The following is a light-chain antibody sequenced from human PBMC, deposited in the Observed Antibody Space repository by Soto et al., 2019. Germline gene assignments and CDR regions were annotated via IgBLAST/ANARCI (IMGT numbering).Light chain of an antibody. Sequence: EIVMTQSPATLSVSPGERATLSCRASQSVGSDLAWYQQKPVKPPRLVIYDIFTRATAVPTRISGSGSGTEFTLTISSLQSEDFAVYYCQQYNSWPLNFGGGTKVEIK. J-gene: IGKJ4*01. CDR2: DIF. CDR1: QSVGSD. V-gene: IGKV3D-15*01. CDR3: QQYNSWPLN.